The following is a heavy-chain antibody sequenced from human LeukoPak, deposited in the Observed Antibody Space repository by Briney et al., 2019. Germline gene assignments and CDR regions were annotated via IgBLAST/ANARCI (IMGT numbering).Heavy chain of an antibody. V-gene: IGHV3-21*01. CDR1: GFTFSSYW. CDR2: ISSSSSYI. CDR3: ARVAPYRARAIAAAVPVA. J-gene: IGHJ5*02. Sequence: GGSLRLSCAASGFTFSSYWMNWVRQAPGKGLEWVSSISSSSSYIYYADSVKGRFTISRDNAKNSLYLQMNSLRAEDTAVYYCARVAPYRARAIAAAVPVAWGQGTLVTVSS. D-gene: IGHD6-13*01.